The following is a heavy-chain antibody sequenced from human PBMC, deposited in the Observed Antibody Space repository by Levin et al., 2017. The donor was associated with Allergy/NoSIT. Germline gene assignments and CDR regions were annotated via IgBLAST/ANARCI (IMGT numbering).Heavy chain of an antibody. CDR1: GFTFSSYE. J-gene: IGHJ4*02. V-gene: IGHV3-48*03. Sequence: GGSLRLSCAASGFTFSSYEMNWVRRAPGKGLEWVSFISSTGSTIDSADSVKGRFTISRCHAKNSRYLHVKNLRAEDTAVSYCARQLGNFWSGYNDFDYWGQGTLVTVSS. CDR3: ARQLGNFWSGYNDFDY. CDR2: ISSTGSTI. D-gene: IGHD3-3*01.